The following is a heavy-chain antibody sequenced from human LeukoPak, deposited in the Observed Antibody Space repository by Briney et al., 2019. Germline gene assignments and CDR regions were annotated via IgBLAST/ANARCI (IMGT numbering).Heavy chain of an antibody. J-gene: IGHJ4*02. Sequence: GGSLRLSCAASGFTFSSYSMNWVRQAPGKGLEWVSSISSSSSYIYYADSVKGRFTISRDNAKNSLYLQMNSLRAEDTAVYYCARDRRGYSYGYNYWGQGTLVTVSS. D-gene: IGHD5-18*01. CDR1: GFTFSSYS. V-gene: IGHV3-21*01. CDR3: ARDRRGYSYGYNY. CDR2: ISSSSSYI.